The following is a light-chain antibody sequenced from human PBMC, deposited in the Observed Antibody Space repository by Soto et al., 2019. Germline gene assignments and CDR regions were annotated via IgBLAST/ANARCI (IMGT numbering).Light chain of an antibody. V-gene: IGLV1-40*01. CDR2: GNR. Sequence: QSVLTQPPSVSXXXGQRVTISCTGSSSNIGAGYDVHWYQQLPGTAPKLLIHGNRNRPSGVPDRFSGSKSGTSASLAITGLQAEDEADYYCQSYDSSLSGSVFGGGTKLTVL. CDR3: QSYDSSLSGSV. J-gene: IGLJ2*01. CDR1: SSNIGAGYD.